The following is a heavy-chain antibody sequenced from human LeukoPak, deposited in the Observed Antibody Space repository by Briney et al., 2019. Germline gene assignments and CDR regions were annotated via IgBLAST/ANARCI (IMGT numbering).Heavy chain of an antibody. Sequence: GGSLRLSCAASGFTFSSYAMSWVRQAPGKGLEWVSAISGSGGSTYYADSVKGRFTISRDNSKNTLYLQMNSLKTEDTAVYYCTTDSAEPRNPLRLLWFGEYRQYFQHWGQGTLVTVSS. CDR3: TTDSAEPRNPLRLLWFGEYRQYFQH. CDR1: GFTFSSYA. J-gene: IGHJ1*01. V-gene: IGHV3-23*01. CDR2: ISGSGGST. D-gene: IGHD3-10*01.